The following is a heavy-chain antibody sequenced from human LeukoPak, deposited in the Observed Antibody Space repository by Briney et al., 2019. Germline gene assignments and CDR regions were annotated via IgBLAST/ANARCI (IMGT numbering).Heavy chain of an antibody. J-gene: IGHJ4*02. CDR2: IYYSGST. V-gene: IGHV4-39*07. D-gene: IGHD5-18*01. CDR3: ARGGVDTAMGWGT. Sequence: PSETLSLTCTVSGGSISSSSYYWGWLRQPPGKGLEWIGSIYYSGSTYYNPSLKSRVTISVDTSKNQFSLKLSSVTAADTAVYYCARGGVDTAMGWGTWGQGTLVTVSS. CDR1: GGSISSSSYY.